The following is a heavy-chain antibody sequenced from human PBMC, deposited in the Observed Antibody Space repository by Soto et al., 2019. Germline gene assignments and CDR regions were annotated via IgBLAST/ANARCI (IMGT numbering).Heavy chain of an antibody. CDR1: GFTFSNAW. Sequence: GGSLRLSCAASGFTFSNAWMSWVRQAPGKGLEWVGRIKSKTDGGTTDYAAPVKGRFTISRDDSKNTLYLQMNSLKTEDTAVYYRTTEERTARDEVRILDYWGQGTLVTVSS. CDR3: TTEERTARDEVRILDY. D-gene: IGHD1-1*01. CDR2: IKSKTDGGTT. V-gene: IGHV3-15*01. J-gene: IGHJ4*02.